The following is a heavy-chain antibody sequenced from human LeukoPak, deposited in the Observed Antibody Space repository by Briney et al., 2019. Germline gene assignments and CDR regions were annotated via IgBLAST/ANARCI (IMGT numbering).Heavy chain of an antibody. CDR1: GFTFSSYG. Sequence: GGSLRLSCAASGFTFSSYGMHWVRQAPGKGLEWVAVISYDGSNKYYADSVKGRFTISRDNSKNTLYLQMNSLRAEDTAVYYCATDDVTTGTKTALGYWGQGTLVTVSS. CDR2: ISYDGSNK. J-gene: IGHJ4*02. V-gene: IGHV3-30*03. D-gene: IGHD1-1*01. CDR3: ATDDVTTGTKTALGY.